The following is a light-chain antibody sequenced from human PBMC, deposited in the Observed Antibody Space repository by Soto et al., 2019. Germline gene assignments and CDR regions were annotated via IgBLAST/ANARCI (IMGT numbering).Light chain of an antibody. CDR2: EVS. CDR3: ISYTKSSTWV. J-gene: IGLJ3*02. Sequence: QSALTQPASVSGSPGQSISISCTGTNRDVGAYAYVSWYQQHPGKAPKLMIYEVSNRLSGVSDRFSGSKSGNTASLTIFGLQAEDEADYYCISYTKSSTWVFGGGTKLTVL. V-gene: IGLV2-14*03. CDR1: NRDVGAYAY.